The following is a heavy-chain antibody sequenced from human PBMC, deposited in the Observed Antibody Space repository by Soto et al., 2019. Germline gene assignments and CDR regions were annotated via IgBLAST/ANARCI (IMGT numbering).Heavy chain of an antibody. CDR2: INHSGST. D-gene: IGHD5-12*01. J-gene: IGHJ5*02. CDR1: GGSFSGYY. V-gene: IGHV4-34*01. Sequence: SETLSLTCAVYGGSFSGYYWSWIRQPPGKGLEWIGEINHSGSTNYNPSLKSRVTISVDTSKNQFSLKLSSVTAADTAVYYCARGRDSGFIRRYNWFDPWGQGXLVTVSS. CDR3: ARGRDSGFIRRYNWFDP.